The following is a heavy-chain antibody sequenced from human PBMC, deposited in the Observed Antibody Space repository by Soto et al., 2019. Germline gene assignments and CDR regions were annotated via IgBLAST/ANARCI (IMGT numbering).Heavy chain of an antibody. J-gene: IGHJ4*02. V-gene: IGHV3-23*01. CDR3: AKCWGAGYYDSSGYYPDY. Sequence: GGSLRLSCAASGFTFSGYARSWVRQGPGKGLEWVSAISGSGGSTYYADSVKGRFTISRDNSKNTLYLQMNSLRAEDTAVYYCAKCWGAGYYDSSGYYPDYWGQGTLVTVSS. CDR1: GFTFSGYA. D-gene: IGHD3-22*01. CDR2: ISGSGGST.